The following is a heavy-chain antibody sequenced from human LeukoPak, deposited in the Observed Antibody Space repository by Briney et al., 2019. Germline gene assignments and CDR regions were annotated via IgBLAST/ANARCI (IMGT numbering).Heavy chain of an antibody. J-gene: IGHJ4*02. CDR3: ARGRYSGTTYYFDY. D-gene: IGHD5-12*01. V-gene: IGHV3-7*03. CDR2: IKKDGSET. CDR1: GFTFSSYW. Sequence: GGSLRLSCAASGFTFSSYWMSWVRQAPGKGLEWVANIKKDGSETYYVDSVKGRFTTSRDNAKNSLYLQMNSLRAEDTAMYYCARGRYSGTTYYFDYWGQGTLVTVSS.